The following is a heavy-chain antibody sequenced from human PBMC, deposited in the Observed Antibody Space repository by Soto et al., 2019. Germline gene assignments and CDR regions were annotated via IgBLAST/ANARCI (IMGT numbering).Heavy chain of an antibody. J-gene: IGHJ6*02. D-gene: IGHD6-13*01. CDR2: IYTSGST. V-gene: IGHV4-4*07. CDR1: GGSIRSYY. CDR3: ARVGYAAAAGTGYYYYYGMDV. Sequence: SETLSLTCTVSGGSIRSYYWSWIRQPAGKGLEWIGRIYTSGSTNYNPSLKSRVTMSVDTSKNQFSLKLSSVTAADTAVYYCARVGYAAAAGTGYYYYYGMDVWGQGTTVTVSS.